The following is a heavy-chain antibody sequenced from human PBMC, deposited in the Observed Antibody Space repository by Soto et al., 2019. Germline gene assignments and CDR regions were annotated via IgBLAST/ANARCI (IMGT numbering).Heavy chain of an antibody. D-gene: IGHD5-12*01. V-gene: IGHV4-30-4*01. Sequence: QVQLRESGPGLVKPSQTLSLTCSVSGASVAGGSYYWSWVRQPPGKGLEWIGYIPSRGRPCYTPSLPSRGTISADTSKNQLSLQLTSVTAADTAVYYCARDTYSGYDFGLWGQGTLVTVSS. CDR1: GASVAGGSYY. J-gene: IGHJ5*02. CDR3: ARDTYSGYDFGL. CDR2: IPSRGRP.